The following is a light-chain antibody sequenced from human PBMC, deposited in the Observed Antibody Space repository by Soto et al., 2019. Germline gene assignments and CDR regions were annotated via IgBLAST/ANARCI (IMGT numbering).Light chain of an antibody. V-gene: IGLV1-44*01. Sequence: QSVLTQPPSASGTPGQRVTMSCSGSSSNIGSNTVDWFQQLPGTAPKLLIYNNDQRPSGVPERFSGSKSGTSASLAISGLQSEDEADYYCAAWDDSLNGVLFGGGTKVTVL. J-gene: IGLJ2*01. CDR3: AAWDDSLNGVL. CDR1: SSNIGSNT. CDR2: NND.